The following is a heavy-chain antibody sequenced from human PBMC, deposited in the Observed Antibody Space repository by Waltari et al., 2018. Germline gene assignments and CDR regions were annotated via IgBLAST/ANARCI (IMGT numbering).Heavy chain of an antibody. D-gene: IGHD6-6*01. CDR1: GFTFRTYP. J-gene: IGHJ4*02. V-gene: IGHV3-23*01. Sequence: EVKLLQSGGDLVQPGGSLRLSCAASGFTFRTYPMDWVRQAPGGGLEWVSSISGSGDSVDSADSVKGRFTTSRDNSKNIMYLQMNSLRVEDTALYYCEVSSSSFGNYWGQGALVTVSS. CDR2: ISGSGDSV. CDR3: EVSSSSFGNY.